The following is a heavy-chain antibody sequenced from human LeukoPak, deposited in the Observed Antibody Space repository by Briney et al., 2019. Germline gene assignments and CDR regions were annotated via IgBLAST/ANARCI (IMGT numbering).Heavy chain of an antibody. CDR2: IKQDGREK. CDR3: AKDPPGKAVAGTVNFDY. V-gene: IGHV3-7*03. D-gene: IGHD6-19*01. J-gene: IGHJ4*02. CDR1: GFTFSSYW. Sequence: GGSLRLFCAASGFTFSSYWMSWVRHAPGKGRVEVANIKQDGREKYYVDSVKGRFTISRDNAKNSLYLQMNSLSAQETAVYYCAKDPPGKAVAGTVNFDYWGQGTLVTVSS.